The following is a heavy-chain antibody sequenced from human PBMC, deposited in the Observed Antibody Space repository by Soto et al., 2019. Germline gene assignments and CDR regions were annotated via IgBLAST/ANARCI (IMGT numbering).Heavy chain of an antibody. CDR2: IWYDGSNK. V-gene: IGHV3-33*01. J-gene: IGHJ4*02. CDR3: ARDRGDTHYYDSSGYPDY. Sequence: GGSLRLSCAASGFTFSSYGMHWVRQAPGKGLEWVAVIWYDGSNKYYADSVKGRFTISRDNSKNTLYLQMNSLRAEDTAVYYCARDRGDTHYYDSSGYPDYWGQGTLVTVSS. D-gene: IGHD3-22*01. CDR1: GFTFSSYG.